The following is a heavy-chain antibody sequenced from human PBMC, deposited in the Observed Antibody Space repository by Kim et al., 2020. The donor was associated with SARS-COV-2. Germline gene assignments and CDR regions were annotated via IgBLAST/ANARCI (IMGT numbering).Heavy chain of an antibody. D-gene: IGHD2-2*01. CDR2: ISDSGIA. V-gene: IGHV4-39*01. CDR3: ARRGRSEDCSITSCFFSPMFYFDD. J-gene: IGHJ4*02. CDR1: GGSISSSNYY. Sequence: SETLSLTCTVSGGSISSSNYYWGWIRQPPGKGLEWIGSISDSGIAYYNPSLKSRVTISVDTSKNQFSLKLSSVTAADTAVYYCARRGRSEDCSITSCFFSPMFYFDDWGQGTLVTVSS.